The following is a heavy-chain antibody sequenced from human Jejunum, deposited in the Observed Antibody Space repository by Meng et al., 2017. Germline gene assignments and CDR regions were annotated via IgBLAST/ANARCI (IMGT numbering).Heavy chain of an antibody. J-gene: IGHJ4*02. CDR2: IYYSGST. D-gene: IGHD1-26*01. V-gene: IGHV4-30-4*01. CDR3: ARSPYSGSALPFFDY. Sequence: QRQASGPGLVKPSETLSRTCTVSGGSISSLSNYYWGWIRQPPGKGLEWIGYIYYSGSTYYNPSLKSRVSISGDTSNKQFSLKLTSVTAADTAVYYCARSPYSGSALPFFDYWGQGSLVTVSS. CDR1: GGSISSLSNYY.